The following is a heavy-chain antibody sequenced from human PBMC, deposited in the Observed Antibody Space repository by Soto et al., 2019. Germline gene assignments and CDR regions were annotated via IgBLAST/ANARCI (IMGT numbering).Heavy chain of an antibody. CDR1: GFTFSSYA. D-gene: IGHD6-6*01. V-gene: IGHV3-30-3*01. CDR3: ARDRYSSSSAVGDY. Sequence: QVQLVESGGGVVQPGRSLRLSCAASGFTFSSYAMHWVRQAPGKGLEWVAVISYDGSNKYYADSVKGRFTISRDNSKNTLYRQMNSLRAEDTAVYYCARDRYSSSSAVGDYWGQGTLVTVSS. J-gene: IGHJ4*02. CDR2: ISYDGSNK.